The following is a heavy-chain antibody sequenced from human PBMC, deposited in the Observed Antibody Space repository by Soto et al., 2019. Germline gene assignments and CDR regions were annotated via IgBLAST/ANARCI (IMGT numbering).Heavy chain of an antibody. CDR1: GFTFSSYA. D-gene: IGHD3-22*01. CDR3: AKALWDYYDSSGYYYPAFDI. Sequence: EVQLLESGGGLVQPGGSLRLSCAASGFTFSSYAMSWVRQAPGKGLEWVSAISGSGGSTYYEDPVKGRFTISRDNSKNPLYLQMNSLRAEDTAVYYCAKALWDYYDSSGYYYPAFDIWGQGTMVTVSS. J-gene: IGHJ3*02. V-gene: IGHV3-23*01. CDR2: ISGSGGST.